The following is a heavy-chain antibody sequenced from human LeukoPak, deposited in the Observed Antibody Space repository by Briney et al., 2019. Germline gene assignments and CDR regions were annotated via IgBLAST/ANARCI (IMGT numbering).Heavy chain of an antibody. CDR2: INHSGST. CDR1: GGSFSGYY. D-gene: IGHD3-10*01. J-gene: IGHJ4*02. V-gene: IGHV4-34*01. Sequence: KPSETLSLTCAVYGGSFSGYYWSWIRQPPGKGLEWIGEINHSGSTNYNPSLKSRVTISVDTSKNQFSLKLSSVTAADTAVYYCGRGTGGYYYGSGSYSPYFRGYYCDYWGQGTLVTVSS. CDR3: GRGTGGYYYGSGSYSPYFRGYYCDY.